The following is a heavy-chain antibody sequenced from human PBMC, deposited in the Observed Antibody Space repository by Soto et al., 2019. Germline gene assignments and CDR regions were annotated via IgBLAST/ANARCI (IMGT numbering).Heavy chain of an antibody. CDR3: ARVSSGYGYDAFDM. V-gene: IGHV3-53*04. D-gene: IGHD5-12*01. Sequence: EVQLVESGGGLVQPGGSLRLSCAASGFIVSNNYMNWVRQAPGKGLEWVSVIYSGGSTYYADSVKGRFAISRHTSKNTVDLQMNSLRAEDTAVYYCARVSSGYGYDAFDMWGQGTVVTVSS. CDR1: GFIVSNNY. J-gene: IGHJ3*02. CDR2: IYSGGST.